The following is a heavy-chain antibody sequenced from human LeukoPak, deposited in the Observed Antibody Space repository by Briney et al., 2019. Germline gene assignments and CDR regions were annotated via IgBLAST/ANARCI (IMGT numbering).Heavy chain of an antibody. CDR1: GGSFSGYY. CDR2: INHSGST. V-gene: IGHV4-34*01. Sequence: PSETLSLTCAVYGGSFSGYYWSWIRQPPGKGLEWIEEINHSGSTNYNPSLKSRVTISVDTSKNQFSLKLSSVTAADTAVYYCARNSGSLVYWGQGTLVTVSS. CDR3: ARNSGSLVY. J-gene: IGHJ4*02. D-gene: IGHD1-26*01.